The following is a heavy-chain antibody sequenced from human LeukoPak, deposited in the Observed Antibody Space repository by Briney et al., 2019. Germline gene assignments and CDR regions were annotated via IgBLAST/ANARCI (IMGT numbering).Heavy chain of an antibody. CDR3: ARDLSWGWEDY. Sequence: GGSLRLSCAASGITFSDYYMSWIRQAPGKGLEWVSYISSSGSTIYYADSVKGRFTISRDNAKNSLYLQMNSLRAEDTAVYYCARDLSWGWEDYWGQGTLVTVSS. J-gene: IGHJ4*02. CDR1: GITFSDYY. V-gene: IGHV3-11*01. D-gene: IGHD7-27*01. CDR2: ISSSGSTI.